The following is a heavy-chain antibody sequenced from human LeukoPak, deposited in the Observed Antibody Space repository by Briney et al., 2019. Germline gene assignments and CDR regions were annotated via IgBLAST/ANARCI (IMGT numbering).Heavy chain of an antibody. V-gene: IGHV3-7*03. Sequence: GGSLRLSCVASGFTFSNYWMHWVRQAPGKGLEWVANVKEDGSEIYYVDPVKGRFSISRDNAKNSLFLQMNSLRAEDTAVYYCARALSAWGQGTLVTVSS. CDR3: ARALSA. CDR2: VKEDGSEI. J-gene: IGHJ4*02. CDR1: GFTFSNYW. D-gene: IGHD3-3*01.